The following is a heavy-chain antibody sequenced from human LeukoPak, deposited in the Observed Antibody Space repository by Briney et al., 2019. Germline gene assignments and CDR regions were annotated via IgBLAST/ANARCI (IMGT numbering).Heavy chain of an antibody. J-gene: IGHJ3*01. V-gene: IGHV4-59*08. CDR3: ARQPIGRYGFDV. Sequence: SETLSLNCTVSGGTISDFYWSWLRQPPGHGLEWFAYIYSTGARNYNHSLKSRTTISVDSSRNQFSLQMNSLTAADSAVYYFARQPIGRYGFDVWGQGTTVSVSS. D-gene: IGHD1-26*01. CDR2: IYSTGAR. CDR1: GGTISDFY.